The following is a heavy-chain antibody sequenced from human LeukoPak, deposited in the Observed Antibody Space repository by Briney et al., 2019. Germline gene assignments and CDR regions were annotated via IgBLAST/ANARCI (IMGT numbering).Heavy chain of an antibody. CDR3: ARAPLAYYDFWSGYPCFDY. Sequence: ASVKVSCKASGYTFTSYGISWVRQAPGQGLEWMGWISAYNGDTNYAQKLQGRVTMTTDTSTSTAYMELRNLRSDDTAVYYCARAPLAYYDFWSGYPCFDYWGQGTLVTASS. CDR1: GYTFTSYG. V-gene: IGHV1-18*01. CDR2: ISAYNGDT. D-gene: IGHD3-3*01. J-gene: IGHJ4*02.